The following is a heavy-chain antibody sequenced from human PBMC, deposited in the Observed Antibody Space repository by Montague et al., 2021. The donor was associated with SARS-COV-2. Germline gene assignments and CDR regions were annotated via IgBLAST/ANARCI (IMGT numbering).Heavy chain of an antibody. CDR3: AGEMATVVNYYYYGMDV. J-gene: IGHJ6*02. CDR2: IYYSGST. Sequence: SETLSLTCTIPGGCISSSNYYWGWIRQPPEKGLEWIGSIYYSGSTYYNPSLKSRVTISVDTSKNQFSLKLSSVTAADTAVYYCAGEMATVVNYYYYGMDVWGQGTTVTVSS. D-gene: IGHD5-24*01. V-gene: IGHV4-39*02. CDR1: GGCISSSNYY.